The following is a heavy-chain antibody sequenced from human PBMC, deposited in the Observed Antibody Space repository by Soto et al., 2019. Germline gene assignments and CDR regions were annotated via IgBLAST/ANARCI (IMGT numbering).Heavy chain of an antibody. CDR2: ISWNSGSI. CDR1: GFTFDDYA. D-gene: IGHD3-22*01. V-gene: IGHV3-9*01. J-gene: IGHJ4*02. Sequence: EVQLVESGGGLVQPGRSLRLSCAASGFTFDDYAMHWVRQAPGKGLEWVSGISWNSGSIGYADSVKGRFTISRDNAKNSLYLQMNSLRAEDTALYYCAKGSHYSDSSGLNDYWGQGTLVTVSS. CDR3: AKGSHYSDSSGLNDY.